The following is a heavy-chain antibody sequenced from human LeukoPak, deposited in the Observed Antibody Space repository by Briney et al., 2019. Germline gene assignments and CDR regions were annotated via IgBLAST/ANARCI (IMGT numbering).Heavy chain of an antibody. J-gene: IGHJ6*03. D-gene: IGHD4-11*01. V-gene: IGHV1-18*01. CDR3: ARRLQDYYYYMDV. Sequence: GASVKVSCTASGYTFTSYGISWVRQAPGQGPEWMGWISAYNGNTNYAQKLQGRVTMTTDTSTSTAYMELRSLRSDDTAVYYCARRLQDYYYYMDVWGKGTTVTVSS. CDR2: ISAYNGNT. CDR1: GYTFTSYG.